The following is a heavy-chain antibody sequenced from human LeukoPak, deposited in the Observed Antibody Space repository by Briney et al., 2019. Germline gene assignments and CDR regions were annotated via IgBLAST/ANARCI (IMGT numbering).Heavy chain of an antibody. J-gene: IGHJ5*02. V-gene: IGHV4-34*01. Sequence: GSLRLSCAASGFTFSGYAMNWVRQAPGKGLEGIGNIYYGGSAYYNQSLKSRVTISVDTSKNQFSLKLSSVTAADTAVYYCARQPNIVVVDNWFDPWGQGTLVAVSS. CDR2: IYYGGSA. CDR1: GFTFSGYA. CDR3: ARQPNIVVVDNWFDP. D-gene: IGHD2-15*01.